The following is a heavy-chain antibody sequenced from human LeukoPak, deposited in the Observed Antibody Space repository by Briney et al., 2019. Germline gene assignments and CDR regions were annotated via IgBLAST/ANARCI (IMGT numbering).Heavy chain of an antibody. J-gene: IGHJ3*02. Sequence: ASVKVSCKASEYTFTSYDINWVRQATGQGLEWMGWMNPNSGNTVYAQKFQGRVTMTRDTSISTAYMELSSLRSEDTAVYYCARDPPGSGPNYDIWGQGTMVTVSS. CDR2: MNPNSGNT. CDR3: ARDPPGSGPNYDI. D-gene: IGHD2-15*01. V-gene: IGHV1-8*01. CDR1: EYTFTSYD.